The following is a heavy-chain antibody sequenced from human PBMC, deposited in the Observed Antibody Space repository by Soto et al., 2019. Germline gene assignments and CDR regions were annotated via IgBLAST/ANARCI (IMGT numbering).Heavy chain of an antibody. CDR3: AKAGQWLASEPDY. V-gene: IGHV3-30*18. D-gene: IGHD6-19*01. J-gene: IGHJ4*02. CDR2: ISYDGSNK. CDR1: GFTFSSYG. Sequence: QVQLVESGGGVVQPGRSLRLSCAASGFTFSSYGMPWVRQAPGKGLEWVAVISYDGSNKYYADSVKGRFTISRDNSKNTLYLQMNSLRAEDTAVYYCAKAGQWLASEPDYWGQGTLVTVSS.